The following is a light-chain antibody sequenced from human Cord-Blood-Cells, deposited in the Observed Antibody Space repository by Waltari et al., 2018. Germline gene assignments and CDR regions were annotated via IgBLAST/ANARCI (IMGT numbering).Light chain of an antibody. CDR3: QQYNNWPRT. Sequence: EIVWTQYPATCPLSPGERATISGRARQSVSSNLAGYQQKPGQAPSLLIYGASTRDTGIPARFSGSGSGTEFTLTISSLQSEDFAVYYCQQYNNWPRTFGQGTKVEIK. V-gene: IGKV3-15*01. CDR1: QSVSSN. J-gene: IGKJ1*01. CDR2: GAS.